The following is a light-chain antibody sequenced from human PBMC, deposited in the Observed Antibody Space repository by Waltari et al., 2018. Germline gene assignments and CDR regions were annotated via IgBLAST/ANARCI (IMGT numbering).Light chain of an antibody. Sequence: IVLTQPPATLSLSPGERPTLSCRASQSIGSYLAWYQHRPGQPPRLLIYDVSKRATGIPARFSGRGSGTDFTLTISSLEPEDFAVYYCQQRSGDWWTFGQGTKVEIK. CDR3: QQRSGDWWT. CDR2: DVS. CDR1: QSIGSY. J-gene: IGKJ1*01. V-gene: IGKV3-11*01.